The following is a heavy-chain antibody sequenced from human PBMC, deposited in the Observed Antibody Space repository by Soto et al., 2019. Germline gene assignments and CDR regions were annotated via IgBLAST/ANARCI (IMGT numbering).Heavy chain of an antibody. Sequence: ASVKVSCKASGGTFSSYTISWVRQAPGQGLEWMGRIIPILGIANYAQKFQGRVTITADTSKNQFSLQLNSVTPEDTAVYYCARDIGTRYFDILTGPVWADYGMDVWGQGTTVTVSS. V-gene: IGHV1-69*04. D-gene: IGHD3-9*01. J-gene: IGHJ6*02. CDR1: GGTFSSYT. CDR3: ARDIGTRYFDILTGPVWADYGMDV. CDR2: IIPILGIA.